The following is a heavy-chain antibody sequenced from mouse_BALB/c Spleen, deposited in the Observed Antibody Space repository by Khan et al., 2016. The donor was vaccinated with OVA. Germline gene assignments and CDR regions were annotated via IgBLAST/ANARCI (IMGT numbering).Heavy chain of an antibody. Sequence: QVRLQQSGPELVRPGASVKMSCKASGYTFTSFWIHWVKQRPGQGLEWIGMIDPSKSETRLNQKFKDKATLNVDKSSNIAYMQLSRLTSEGSAVYYGTRGGYGSPFAYWGQGTLVTVSA. J-gene: IGHJ3*01. V-gene: IGHV1S127*01. CDR1: GYTFTSFW. CDR3: TRGGYGSPFAY. D-gene: IGHD1-1*01. CDR2: IDPSKSET.